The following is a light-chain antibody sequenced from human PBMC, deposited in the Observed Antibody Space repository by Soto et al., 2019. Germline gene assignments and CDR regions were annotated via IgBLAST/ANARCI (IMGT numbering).Light chain of an antibody. V-gene: IGKV1-27*01. Sequence: DKKMYLSLLALSSYIRDRVTITCRASEGISNYLAWFQQKPGKVPNLLIYAASTLQSGVPSRFSGSGSGTDFTLTISSLQPEDVATYYCQNYNSPPWTFGPGTKVDI. CDR3: QNYNSPPWT. CDR2: AAS. CDR1: EGISNY. J-gene: IGKJ1*01.